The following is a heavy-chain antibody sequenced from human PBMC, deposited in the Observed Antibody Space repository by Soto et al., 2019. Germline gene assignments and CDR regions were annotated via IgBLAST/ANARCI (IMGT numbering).Heavy chain of an antibody. V-gene: IGHV4-59*01. CDR1: GGSISSYY. J-gene: IGHJ4*02. D-gene: IGHD2-15*01. CDR3: ARVHRDGYCSGGSCYSHFDY. CDR2: IYYSGST. Sequence: QVQLQESGPGLVKPSETLSLTCTVSGGSISSYYWSWIRQPPGKGLEWIGYIYYSGSTNYNPSLKSRVAISVDTSKNQFSLKLRSVTAADTAVYYCARVHRDGYCSGGSCYSHFDYWGQGTLVTVSS.